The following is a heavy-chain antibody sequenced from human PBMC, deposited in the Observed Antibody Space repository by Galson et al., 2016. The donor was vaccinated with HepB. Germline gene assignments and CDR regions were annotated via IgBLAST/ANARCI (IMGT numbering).Heavy chain of an antibody. CDR2: VYSGDST. J-gene: IGHJ4*02. CDR3: ARVPPYRGNYFDY. D-gene: IGHD1-26*01. CDR1: GFTVSNNY. Sequence: SLRLSCAASGFTVSNNYMSWVRQAPGKGLEWVSVVYSGDSTYYADSVKGRFTISRDNSKNTLYLQMNSLRAEDTAVYYCARVPPYRGNYFDYWGQGTLVTVSS. V-gene: IGHV3-53*01.